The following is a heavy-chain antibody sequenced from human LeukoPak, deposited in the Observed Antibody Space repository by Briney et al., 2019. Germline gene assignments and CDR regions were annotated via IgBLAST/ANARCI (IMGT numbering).Heavy chain of an antibody. D-gene: IGHD3-10*01. CDR2: IYTSGST. J-gene: IGHJ2*01. CDR1: GGSISSYY. CDR3: AGSSITMVSRDWYIDL. Sequence: SETLSLTCTVSGGSISSYYWSWIRQPAGKGLEWIGRIYTSGSTNYNPSLKSRVTMSVDTSKNQFSLKLSSVTAADTAVYYCAGSSITMVSRDWYIDLWGRGTLVTVSS. V-gene: IGHV4-4*07.